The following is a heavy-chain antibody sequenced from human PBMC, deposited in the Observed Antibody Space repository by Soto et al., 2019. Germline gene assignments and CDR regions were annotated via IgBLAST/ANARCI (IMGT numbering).Heavy chain of an antibody. J-gene: IGHJ4*02. CDR1: GFSLSTHEVG. CDR2: IYWNDDA. V-gene: IGHV2-5*01. CDR3: VHDGKLGYTGYDRFDY. D-gene: IGHD5-12*01. Sequence: QITLKESGPTLMKPTQTLTLTCSFSGFSLSTHEVGVVWIRQPPGKALEWLALIYWNDDARYSPSLKNRLTITMDTSKNQVVLTMTNMDPVDTATYYCVHDGKLGYTGYDRFDYWGQGILVTVSS.